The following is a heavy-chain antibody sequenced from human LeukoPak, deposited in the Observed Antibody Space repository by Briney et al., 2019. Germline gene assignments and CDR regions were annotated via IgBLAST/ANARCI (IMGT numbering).Heavy chain of an antibody. J-gene: IGHJ2*01. CDR1: GFTFSDYY. CDR2: ISSSSSYT. Sequence: KSGGSLRLSCAASGFTFSDYYMSWIRQAPGKGLEWVSYISSSSSYTNYADSVKGRFTISRDNAKNSLYLQMNSLRAEDTAVYYCARRGSGGGYFDLWGRGTLVTVSS. CDR3: ARRGSGGGYFDL. V-gene: IGHV3-11*06. D-gene: IGHD6-25*01.